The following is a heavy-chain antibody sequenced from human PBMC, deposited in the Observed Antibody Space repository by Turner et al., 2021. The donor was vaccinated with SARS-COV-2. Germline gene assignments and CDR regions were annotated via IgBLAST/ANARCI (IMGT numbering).Heavy chain of an antibody. CDR1: RLTFSNYA. V-gene: IGHV3-23*01. J-gene: IGHJ4*02. CDR2: ISGSGGST. CDR3: ARDGGGMLRT. Sequence: EVQLLESGGGLVQPGGSLRLSCAASRLTFSNYAMSWVRQAPGKGLEWVSAISGSGGSTYYADSVKGRFTISRDNSKNTLYLQMNSLRAEDTAVYYCARDGGGMLRTWGQGTLVTVSS. D-gene: IGHD3-16*01.